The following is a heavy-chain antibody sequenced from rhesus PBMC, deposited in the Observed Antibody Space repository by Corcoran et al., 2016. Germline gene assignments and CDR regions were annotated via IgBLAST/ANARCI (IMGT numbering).Heavy chain of an antibody. CDR3: ARRKVQYWHFEF. V-gene: IGHV4-81*01. J-gene: IGHJ1*01. D-gene: IGHD5-24*01. CDR2: IDGSSAGT. Sequence: QVQLQESGPGLVKPSETLSLTCTVSGGSISGYYWSWIRQPPGKGLEWIGNIDGSSAGTNYHPSLQSRVTISKDTSKNQFSLKLSSVTAADTAVYYCARRKVQYWHFEFWGQGALVTVSS. CDR1: GGSISGYY.